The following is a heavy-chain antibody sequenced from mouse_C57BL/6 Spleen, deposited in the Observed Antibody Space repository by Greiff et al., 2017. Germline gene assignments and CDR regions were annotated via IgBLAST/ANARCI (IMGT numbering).Heavy chain of an antibody. V-gene: IGHV1-64*01. CDR3: ASEWAWFAY. CDR2: IHPNSGST. CDR1: GYTFTRYW. Sequence: VQLPQPGAELVKPGASVKLSCKASGYTFTRYWMHWVKQRPGQGLEWIGMIHPNSGSTNYNEKFKSKASLSVDKSYSPSYMQLSSLTSEDSAVYYCASEWAWFAYLGQGTLVTVSA. J-gene: IGHJ3*01.